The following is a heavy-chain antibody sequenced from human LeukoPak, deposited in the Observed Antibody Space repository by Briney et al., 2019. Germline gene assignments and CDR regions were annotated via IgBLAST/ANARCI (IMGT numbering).Heavy chain of an antibody. CDR2: IIPILGIA. J-gene: IGHJ4*02. D-gene: IGHD1-26*01. Sequence: ASVKVSCKASGGTFSSYAISWVRQAPGQGLEWMGRIIPILGIANYAQKLQGRVTMTTDTSTSTAYMELRSLRSDDTAVYYCARGSGSYPDCWGQGTLVTVSS. V-gene: IGHV1-69*04. CDR1: GGTFSSYA. CDR3: ARGSGSYPDC.